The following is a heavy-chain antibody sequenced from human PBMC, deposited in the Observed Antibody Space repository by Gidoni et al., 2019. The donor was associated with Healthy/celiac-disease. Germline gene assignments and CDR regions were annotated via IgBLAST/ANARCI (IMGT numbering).Heavy chain of an antibody. CDR2: TYYRSKWYN. Sequence: QVQLQQSGPGLVKPSQTLSLTCAISGDSVSSNSAAWNCIRQSPSRGLEWLGRTYYRSKWYNDYAVSVKSRITINPDTSKNQFSLQLNSVTPEDTAVYYCARGIAAAGRGNSGNSFFDYWGQGTLVTVSS. CDR1: GDSVSSNSAA. D-gene: IGHD6-13*01. V-gene: IGHV6-1*01. J-gene: IGHJ4*02. CDR3: ARGIAAAGRGNSGNSFFDY.